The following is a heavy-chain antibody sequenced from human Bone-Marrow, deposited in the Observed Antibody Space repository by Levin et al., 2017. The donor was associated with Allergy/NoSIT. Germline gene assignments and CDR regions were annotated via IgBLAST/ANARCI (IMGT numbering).Heavy chain of an antibody. CDR1: GGSVSGKY. V-gene: IGHV4-59*02. D-gene: IGHD3-16*01. J-gene: IGHJ4*02. CDR2: VSDSGIT. Sequence: SETLSLTCTVSGGSVSGKYWTWIRQPPQKPLEWIGYVSDSGITRYNPSLESRVTMSADTSRNEISLRLRSVTASATAMYFCARVYAYEFVLGCYISPPTFDFWGQGIHVTVSS. CDR3: ARVYAYEFVLGCYISPPTFDF.